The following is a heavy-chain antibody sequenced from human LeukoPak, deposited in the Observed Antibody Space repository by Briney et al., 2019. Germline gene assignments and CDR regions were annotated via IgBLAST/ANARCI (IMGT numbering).Heavy chain of an antibody. V-gene: IGHV1-69*05. CDR3: ARGGDSSGWYEGDY. J-gene: IGHJ4*02. CDR1: GGTFSGYA. Sequence: ASVKVSCKASGGTFSGYAISWVRQAPGQGLEWMGGIIPIFGTANYAQKFQGRVTITRDTSASTAYMELSSLRSEDTAVYYCARGGDSSGWYEGDYWGQGTLVTVSS. D-gene: IGHD6-19*01. CDR2: IIPIFGTA.